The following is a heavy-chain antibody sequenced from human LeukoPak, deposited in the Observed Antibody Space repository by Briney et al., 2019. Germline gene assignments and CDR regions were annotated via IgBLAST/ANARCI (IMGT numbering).Heavy chain of an antibody. J-gene: IGHJ4*02. CDR3: ARSLGIQGVINTAIDY. CDR2: IIPIFGTA. CDR1: GGTFSSYA. V-gene: IGHV1-69*13. Sequence: ASVKVSCKASGGTFSSYAISWVRQAPGQGLEWMGGIIPIFGTANYAQKFQGRVTITADESTSTAYMELSSLRSEDAAVYYCARSLGIQGVINTAIDYWGQGTLVTVSS. D-gene: IGHD3-10*01.